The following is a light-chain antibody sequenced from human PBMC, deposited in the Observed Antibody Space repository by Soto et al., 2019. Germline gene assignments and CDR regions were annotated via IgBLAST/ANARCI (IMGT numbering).Light chain of an antibody. CDR1: SNNVGSYNL. Sequence: QSALTQPASVSGSPGQSIALSCTGTSNNVGSYNLVSWYQQHPGKAPKLLISEGGKRPSGVSDRFSASKSGNTASLTISGLQAEDEADYYCCSFANFNTYVFGTGTKLTVL. V-gene: IGLV2-23*01. CDR3: CSFANFNTYV. J-gene: IGLJ1*01. CDR2: EGG.